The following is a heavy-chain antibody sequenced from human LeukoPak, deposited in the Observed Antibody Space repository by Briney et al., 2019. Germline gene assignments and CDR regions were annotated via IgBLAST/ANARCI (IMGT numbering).Heavy chain of an antibody. Sequence: PGGSLRLSCVVSGFTFNIYEMNWVRQAPGKGLEWVSYISSSGRTTYYADPVKGRFTISRDNAKNSLYLQMNSLRVDDTAVYYCARGPRDPTEFCSGGRCAPTYEFWGQGTLVTVSS. D-gene: IGHD2-15*01. CDR3: ARGPRDPTEFCSGGRCAPTYEF. V-gene: IGHV3-48*03. CDR1: GFTFNIYE. CDR2: ISSSGRTT. J-gene: IGHJ4*02.